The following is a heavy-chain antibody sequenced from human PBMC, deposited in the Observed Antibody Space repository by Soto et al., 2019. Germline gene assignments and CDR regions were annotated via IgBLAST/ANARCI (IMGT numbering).Heavy chain of an antibody. V-gene: IGHV1-18*01. D-gene: IGHD3-22*01. CDR3: ARGPYYYDSSGYYDY. CDR2: ISAYNGNT. Sequence: GASVKVSCKASGYTFTSYGISWVRQAPGQGLEWMGWISAYNGNTNYAQKLQGRVTMTTDTSTSTAYMELRSLRSDDTAVYYCARGPYYYDSSGYYDYWGQGTLVTVSS. CDR1: GYTFTSYG. J-gene: IGHJ4*02.